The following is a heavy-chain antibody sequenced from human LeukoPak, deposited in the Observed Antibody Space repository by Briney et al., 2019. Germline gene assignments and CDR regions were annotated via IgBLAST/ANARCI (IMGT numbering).Heavy chain of an antibody. V-gene: IGHV3-7*01. J-gene: IGHJ2*01. Sequence: PGGSLRLSCATSGFTLSSFWMSWVRQTPGKGLEWVANIKQDGRERYYVDSVKGRFTTSRDIAKNSLFLQMNSLRAEDTAVYYCASLPGGRTAALEFDLRGRGTLVTVSS. CDR2: IKQDGRER. CDR1: GFTLSSFW. D-gene: IGHD6-13*01. CDR3: ASLPGGRTAALEFDL.